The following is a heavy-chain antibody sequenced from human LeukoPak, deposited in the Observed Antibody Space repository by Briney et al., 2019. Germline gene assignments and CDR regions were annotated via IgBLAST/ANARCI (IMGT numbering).Heavy chain of an antibody. J-gene: IGHJ4*02. CDR3: ARGGARGYADY. Sequence: SETLSLTCTVSGGSISSYYWSWVRQPPGKGLEWIGYIYYSGSTNYNPSLKSRVTISVDTSKNQFSLKLSSVTAADTAVYYCARGGARGYADYWGQGTLVTVSS. CDR1: GGSISSYY. V-gene: IGHV4-59*01. D-gene: IGHD5-18*01. CDR2: IYYSGST.